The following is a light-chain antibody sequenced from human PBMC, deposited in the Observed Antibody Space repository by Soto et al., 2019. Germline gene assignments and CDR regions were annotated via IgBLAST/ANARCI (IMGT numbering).Light chain of an antibody. J-gene: IGLJ3*02. CDR1: SSNIGHDS. Sequence: QSVLTQPPSVSAAPGQKVTISCSGSSSNIGHDSVSWYQLLPGTAPKLLIYDNNKRPSGIPDRFSGSKSGTSATLGITGLQTGDEADYYCGTWDSSLNVGVFGGGTKLTFL. V-gene: IGLV1-51*01. CDR2: DNN. CDR3: GTWDSSLNVGV.